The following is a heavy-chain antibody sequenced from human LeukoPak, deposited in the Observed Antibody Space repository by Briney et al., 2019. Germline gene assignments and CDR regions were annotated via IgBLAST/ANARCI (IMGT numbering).Heavy chain of an antibody. CDR3: VKDRGGSPFYGMDV. J-gene: IGHJ6*02. V-gene: IGHV3-23*01. D-gene: IGHD1-26*01. Sequence: GESLRLSCAASGFTFSTYSLSWLRQPPGKGLEWVSTISGSGGAGTYYADSVKGRFTVSRDNSRNTLYLPMNSLRAEDTAVYYCVKDRGGSPFYGMDVWGQGTTVTVSS. CDR1: GFTFSTYS. CDR2: ISGSGGAGT.